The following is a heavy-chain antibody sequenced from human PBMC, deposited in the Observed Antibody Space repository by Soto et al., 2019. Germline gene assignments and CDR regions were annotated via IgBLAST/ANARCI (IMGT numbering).Heavy chain of an antibody. CDR3: ANTHSYGALYYYYYGMDV. J-gene: IGHJ6*02. Sequence: QVQLVESGGGVVQPGRSLRLSCAASGFTFSSYGMHWVRQAPGKGLEWVAVISYDGSNKYYADSVKGRFTISRDNSKNTLYLQMNSLRAEDTAVYYCANTHSYGALYYYYYGMDVWGQGTTVTVSS. CDR1: GFTFSSYG. V-gene: IGHV3-30*18. CDR2: ISYDGSNK. D-gene: IGHD5-18*01.